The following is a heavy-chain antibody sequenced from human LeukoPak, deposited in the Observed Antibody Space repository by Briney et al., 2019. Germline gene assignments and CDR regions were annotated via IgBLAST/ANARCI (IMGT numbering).Heavy chain of an antibody. Sequence: GGSLRLSCAASGSTFSSFAIHWVRQVPGKGLEWVTAISYDGSNKYYADSVKGRFTISRDNSKNTLYLQMNSLRAEDTAVYYCAKDRYGSGSYYNGYFDYWGQGTLVTVSS. V-gene: IGHV3-30*18. D-gene: IGHD3-10*01. J-gene: IGHJ4*02. CDR3: AKDRYGSGSYYNGYFDY. CDR1: GSTFSSFA. CDR2: ISYDGSNK.